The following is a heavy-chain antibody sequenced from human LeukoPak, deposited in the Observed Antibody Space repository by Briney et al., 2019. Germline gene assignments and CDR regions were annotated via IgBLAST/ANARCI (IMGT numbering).Heavy chain of an antibody. D-gene: IGHD1-1*01. CDR3: AREDGTTGFDY. CDR2: ISAYNGNT. V-gene: IGHV1-18*04. J-gene: IGHJ4*02. Sequence: ASVTVSFKASGYTFTIYYMHWVRQAPGQGLEWMGWISAYNGNTNYAQKLQGRVTMTTDTSTSTAYMELRSLRSDDTAVYYCAREDGTTGFDYWGQGTLVTVSS. CDR1: GYTFTIYY.